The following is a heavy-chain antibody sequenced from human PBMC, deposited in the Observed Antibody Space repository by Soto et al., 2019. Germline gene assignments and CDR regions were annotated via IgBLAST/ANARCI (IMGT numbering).Heavy chain of an antibody. Sequence: GGSLRLSCAASGFTFSSYSMNWVRQAPGKGLEWVSSISSSSSYIYYADSVKGRFTTSRDNAKNSLYLQMNSLRAEDTAVYYCARDRRGYSYGDAFDIWGQGTMVTVSS. V-gene: IGHV3-21*01. CDR2: ISSSSSYI. D-gene: IGHD5-18*01. CDR3: ARDRRGYSYGDAFDI. J-gene: IGHJ3*02. CDR1: GFTFSSYS.